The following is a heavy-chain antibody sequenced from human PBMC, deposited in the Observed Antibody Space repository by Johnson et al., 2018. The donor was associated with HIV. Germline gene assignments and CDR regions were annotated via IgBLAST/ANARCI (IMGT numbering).Heavy chain of an antibody. V-gene: IGHV3-66*02. CDR3: ARGRRVMEAADGPENGAFEF. J-gene: IGHJ3*01. CDR1: GFTFSSNY. CDR2: ISGSGGST. Sequence: VHLVESGGGLVQPGGSLRLSCAASGFTFSSNYMSWVRQAPGKGLEWVSAISGSGGSTYYADSVKGRFTISRDNSKNTLYLQMDSLRPGDTAVYYCARGRRVMEAADGPENGAFEFWGQGTMVTVSS. D-gene: IGHD6-13*01.